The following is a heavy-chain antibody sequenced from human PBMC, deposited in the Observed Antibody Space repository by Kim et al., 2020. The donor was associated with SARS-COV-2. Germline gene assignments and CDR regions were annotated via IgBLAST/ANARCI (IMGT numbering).Heavy chain of an antibody. CDR3: ARGSVVRGVVGLISPYYYYIMDV. D-gene: IGHD3-10*01. V-gene: IGHV1-18*01. CDR2: ISAYNGYT. J-gene: IGHJ6*02. Sequence: ASVKVSCKASGYTFTNYGINWVRQAPGQGLEWMGWISAYNGYTNYAQKLQGRVTMTTDTSTTTAYMELGSLRSDDTAVYYCARGSVVRGVVGLISPYYYYIMDVWGQGTTVTVS. CDR1: GYTFTNYG.